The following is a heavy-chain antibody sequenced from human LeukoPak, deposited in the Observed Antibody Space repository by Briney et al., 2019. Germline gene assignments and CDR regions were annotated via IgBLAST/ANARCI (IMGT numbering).Heavy chain of an antibody. V-gene: IGHV4-34*01. Sequence: PSETLSLTCAVYGGSFSGYYWSWIRQPPGKGLEWIGEINHSGSTNYNPSRKSRVTISVATSKNQFSLKLSSVTAADTAAYYCARYPKSSYYYYGMDVWGQGTTVTVSS. CDR1: GGSFSGYY. CDR3: ARYPKSSYYYYGMDV. J-gene: IGHJ6*02. CDR2: INHSGST.